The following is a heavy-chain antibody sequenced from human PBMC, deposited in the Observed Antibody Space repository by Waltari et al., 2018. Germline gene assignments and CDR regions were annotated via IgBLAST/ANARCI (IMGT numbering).Heavy chain of an antibody. Sequence: EVQLLESGGGLIQPGGSLRLSCAVSGFNVGSNYMSWVRQAPGKGLEWVSVVYPAGKPYYADSVKGRFTISRDSSDNTFSLQMNNLKVEDTAVYYCTSPPTYWGQGTQVTVSS. J-gene: IGHJ4*02. CDR3: TSPPTY. CDR1: GFNVGSNY. CDR2: VYPAGKP. V-gene: IGHV3-53*01.